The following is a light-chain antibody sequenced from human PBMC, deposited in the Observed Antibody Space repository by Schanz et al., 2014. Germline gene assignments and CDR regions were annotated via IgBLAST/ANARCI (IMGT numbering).Light chain of an antibody. V-gene: IGLV1-40*01. CDR3: SSHASNNHRVV. CDR2: ANS. J-gene: IGLJ2*01. Sequence: QSVLTQPPSVSGAPGQRVTISCTGSSSNIGAGYDVHWYQQLPGTAPKLLIYANSNRPSGVPDRFSGSKSGASASLAITGLQAEDEADYYCSSHASNNHRVVFGGGTKLTVL. CDR1: SSNIGAGYD.